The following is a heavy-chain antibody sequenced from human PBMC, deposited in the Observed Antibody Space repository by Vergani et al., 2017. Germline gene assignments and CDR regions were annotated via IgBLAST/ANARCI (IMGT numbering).Heavy chain of an antibody. CDR3: AREAVFYYYYHMDV. D-gene: IGHD6-19*01. CDR1: GFTVSSNY. V-gene: IGHV3-53*01. CDR2: IYSGGST. Sequence: EVQLVESGGGLIQPGGSLRLSCAASGFTVSSNYMSWVRQAPGKGLEWVSVIYSGGSTYYADSVKGRFTISRDNSKNTLYLQMNSLRAEDTAVYYCAREAVFYYYYHMDVWGKGTTVTVSS. J-gene: IGHJ6*03.